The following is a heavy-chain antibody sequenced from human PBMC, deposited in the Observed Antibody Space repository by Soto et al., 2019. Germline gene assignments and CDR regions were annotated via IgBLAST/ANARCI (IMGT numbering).Heavy chain of an antibody. D-gene: IGHD5-12*01. CDR2: IWKDGNNK. CDR3: ARXEAWTDEAFDI. Sequence: QVQLVESGGGVVQPGQSLRLSCAASGFTVSNYGMHWVRQAPGKGLEWVAVIWKDGNNKYYRDSVKGRFTISRDNSKNTLELQMSSLRGEDTAVYYCARXEAWTDEAFDIWGQGTMVTVSS. CDR1: GFTVSNYG. J-gene: IGHJ3*02. V-gene: IGHV3-33*01.